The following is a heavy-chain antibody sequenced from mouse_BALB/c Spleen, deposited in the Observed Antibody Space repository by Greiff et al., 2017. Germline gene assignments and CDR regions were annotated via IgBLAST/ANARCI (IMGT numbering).Heavy chain of an antibody. D-gene: IGHD2-12*01. CDR3: TRRHDLYYFDY. CDR2: IRLKSNNYST. Sequence: EVHLVESGGGLVQPGGSMKLSCVASGFTFSNYWMNWVRQSPEKGLEWVAEIRLKSNNYSTHYAESVKGRFTISRDDSKRSVYLQMNNLRAEDTGIYYCTRRHDLYYFDYWGQGTTLTVSS. V-gene: IGHV6-6*02. CDR1: GFTFSNYW. J-gene: IGHJ2*01.